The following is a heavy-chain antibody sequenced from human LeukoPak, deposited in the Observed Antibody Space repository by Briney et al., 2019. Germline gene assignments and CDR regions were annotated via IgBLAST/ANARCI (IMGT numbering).Heavy chain of an antibody. CDR2: IYYSGST. CDR3: SRLPDP. V-gene: IGHV4-39*07. CDR1: GGSISSYY. Sequence: SETLSLTCTVSGGSISSYYWSWIRQPPGKGLEWIGSIYYSGSTYYNPSLKSRVTISVDTSKNQFSLKLSSVTAADTAVYYCSRLPDPWGQGTLVTVSS. J-gene: IGHJ5*02.